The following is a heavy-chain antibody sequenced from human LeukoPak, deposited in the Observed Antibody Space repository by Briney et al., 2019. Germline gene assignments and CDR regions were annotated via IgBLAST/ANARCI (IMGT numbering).Heavy chain of an antibody. CDR2: IYYSGST. V-gene: IGHV4-59*01. J-gene: IGHJ2*01. CDR1: GGSISDYY. Sequence: PSETLSLTCTVSGGSISDYYWSWIRQPPGKGLEWIGYIYYSGSTNYNPSLKSRVTISVDTSKNQFSLNLNAMTTADTAVYFCARGGWQYGDLHWYFDLWGRGTLVTVSS. CDR3: ARGGWQYGDLHWYFDL. D-gene: IGHD4-17*01.